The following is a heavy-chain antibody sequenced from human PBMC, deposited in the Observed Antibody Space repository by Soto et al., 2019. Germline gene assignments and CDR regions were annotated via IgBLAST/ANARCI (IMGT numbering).Heavy chain of an antibody. CDR2: IVVGSGNT. V-gene: IGHV1-58*01. CDR3: AAGVWSDYYGSGSYFGGMDV. Sequence: SVKVSCKASGFTFTSSAVQWVRQARGQRLEWIGWIVVGSGNTNYAQKFQERVTITRDMSTSTAYMELSSLRSEDTAVYYCAAGVWSDYYGSGSYFGGMDVWGQGTTVTVSS. CDR1: GFTFTSSA. J-gene: IGHJ6*02. D-gene: IGHD3-10*01.